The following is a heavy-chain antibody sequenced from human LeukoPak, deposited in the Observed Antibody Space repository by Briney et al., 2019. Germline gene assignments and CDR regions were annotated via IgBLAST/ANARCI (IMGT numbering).Heavy chain of an antibody. CDR2: INPNSGGT. D-gene: IGHD3-10*01. J-gene: IGHJ4*02. Sequence: ASVKVSCKASGYTFTGYYMHWVRRAPGQGPEWMGWINPNSGGTNYAQKFQGRVTMTRDTSISTAYMELSRLRSDDTAVYYCARDPNGYYGSGSTLLGPFDYWGQGTLVTVSS. CDR1: GYTFTGYY. CDR3: ARDPNGYYGSGSTLLGPFDY. V-gene: IGHV1-2*02.